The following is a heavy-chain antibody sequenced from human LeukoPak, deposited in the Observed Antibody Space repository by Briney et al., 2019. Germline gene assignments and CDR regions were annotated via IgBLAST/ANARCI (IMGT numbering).Heavy chain of an antibody. Sequence: GGSLRLSCAASGFTFSSYDMHWVRQATGKGLEWVSAIGTAGDTDYPGSVKGRFTISRENAKNSLYLQMNSLRAGDTAVYYCAREGRFGGRYGQGQGYFDYWGQGTLVTVSS. D-gene: IGHD3-16*01. V-gene: IGHV3-13*04. CDR2: IGTAGDT. CDR1: GFTFSSYD. CDR3: AREGRFGGRYGQGQGYFDY. J-gene: IGHJ4*02.